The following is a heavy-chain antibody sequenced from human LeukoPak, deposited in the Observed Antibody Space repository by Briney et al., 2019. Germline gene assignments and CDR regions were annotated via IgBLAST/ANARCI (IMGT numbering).Heavy chain of an antibody. J-gene: IGHJ3*02. Sequence: GGSLRLSCAASGFTFSSYAMSWVRQAPGKGLEWVSAISGSGGSTYYADSVKGRFTISRDNSKNTLYLLMNSLRAEDTAVYYCAKSRPPYSSSWYLDAFDIWGQGTMVTVSS. D-gene: IGHD6-13*01. CDR2: ISGSGGST. V-gene: IGHV3-23*01. CDR1: GFTFSSYA. CDR3: AKSRPPYSSSWYLDAFDI.